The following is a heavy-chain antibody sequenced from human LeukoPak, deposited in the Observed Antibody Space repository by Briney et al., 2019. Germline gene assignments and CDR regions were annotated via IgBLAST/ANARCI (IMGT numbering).Heavy chain of an antibody. Sequence: ASVKVSCKASGYTFTSYGISWVRQAPGQGPEWMGIINPRGGSTDCSQKFQDRVTMSSDTSTSTVYMELSSLRSEDTAVYFCARVGVTAATADYWGQGTLVTVSS. V-gene: IGHV1-46*01. D-gene: IGHD6-25*01. J-gene: IGHJ4*02. CDR3: ARVGVTAATADY. CDR2: INPRGGST. CDR1: GYTFTSYG.